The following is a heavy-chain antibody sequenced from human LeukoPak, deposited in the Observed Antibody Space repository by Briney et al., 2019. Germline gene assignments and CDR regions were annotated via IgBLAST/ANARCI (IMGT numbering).Heavy chain of an antibody. J-gene: IGHJ6*03. CDR3: ARGVIYCSSTSCYSYYYYYMDV. Sequence: GGSLRLSCAASGFTFSSYSMNWVRQAPGKGLEWVSYISSSSSTIYYADSVKGRFTISRDNAKNSLCLQMNSLRAEDTAVYYCARGVIYCSSTSCYSYYYYYMDVWGKGTTVTVSS. CDR1: GFTFSSYS. CDR2: ISSSSSTI. V-gene: IGHV3-48*01. D-gene: IGHD2-2*01.